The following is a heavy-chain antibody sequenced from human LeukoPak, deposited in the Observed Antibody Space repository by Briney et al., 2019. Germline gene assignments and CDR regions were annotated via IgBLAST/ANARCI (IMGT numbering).Heavy chain of an antibody. CDR1: GGTFSSYA. Sequence: SVKVSCKASGGTFSSYAISWVRQAPGQGLEWMGRIIPILGTANYAQKFQGKVTITTDESTSTAYMELSSLRSEDTAVYYCALTTGVGVDYWGQGTLVTVSS. J-gene: IGHJ4*02. V-gene: IGHV1-69*11. CDR2: IIPILGTA. CDR3: ALTTGVGVDY. D-gene: IGHD4-23*01.